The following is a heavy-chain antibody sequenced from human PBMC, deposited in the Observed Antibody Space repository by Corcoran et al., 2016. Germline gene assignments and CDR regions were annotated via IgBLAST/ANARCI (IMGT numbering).Heavy chain of an antibody. D-gene: IGHD3-10*01. CDR1: GYSFTSYW. CDR2: IYPGDSDT. CDR3: ARVCYWKENYCDD. J-gene: IGHJ4*02. Sequence: EVQLVQSGAEVKKPGESLKISCKGSGYSFTSYWIGWVRQMPGKGLEWMGIIYPGDSDTRYSPSFQGQVTISADKSISTAYLKWSSLKASATAMYYGARVCYWKENYCDDWGQGTLVTVSS. V-gene: IGHV5-51*01.